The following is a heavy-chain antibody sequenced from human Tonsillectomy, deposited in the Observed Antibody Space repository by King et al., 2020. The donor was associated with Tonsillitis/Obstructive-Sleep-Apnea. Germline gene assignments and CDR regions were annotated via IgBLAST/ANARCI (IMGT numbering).Heavy chain of an antibody. V-gene: IGHV3-30*03. CDR3: GRYNYYESGSHIDY. J-gene: IGHJ4*02. CDR1: GFTFSSYG. Sequence: QVQLVESGGGVVQPGRSLRLSCAASGFTFSSYGMHWVRQAPGKGLEWVAVISFEDGSNKYYADSVKGRFTISRDNSKNTVYLQMNSLSAEDTAVYYCGRYNYYESGSHIDYWGQGTMVTVSS. CDR2: ISFEDGSNK. D-gene: IGHD3-10*01.